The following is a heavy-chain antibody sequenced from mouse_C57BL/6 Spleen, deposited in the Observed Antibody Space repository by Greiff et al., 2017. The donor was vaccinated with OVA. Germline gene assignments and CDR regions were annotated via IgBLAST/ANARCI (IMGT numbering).Heavy chain of an antibody. CDR2: IYPGDGDT. V-gene: IGHV1-82*01. J-gene: IGHJ4*01. D-gene: IGHD3-2*02. Sequence: VKLVESGPELVKPGASVKISCKASGYAFSSSWMNWVKQRPGKGLEWIGRIYPGDGDTNYNGKFKGKATLTADKSSSTAYMQLSSLTSEDSAVYFCARVDSSGPFYAMDYWGQGTSVTVSS. CDR1: GYAFSSSW. CDR3: ARVDSSGPFYAMDY.